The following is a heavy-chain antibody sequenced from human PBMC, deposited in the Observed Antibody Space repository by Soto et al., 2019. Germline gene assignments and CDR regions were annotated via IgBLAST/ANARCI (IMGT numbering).Heavy chain of an antibody. CDR3: ARATVQRHFDS. D-gene: IGHD4-4*01. V-gene: IGHV4-59*01. Sequence: ETLSLTCIVSGCSISNKYWTWIRQPPGKGLEWIGSIYYTGGTTYHPSLTSRVAISLDTSMQRFSLRLNSVTAADTAVYFCARATVQRHFDSWGQGTLVTVSS. CDR1: GCSISNKY. CDR2: IYYTGGT. J-gene: IGHJ4*02.